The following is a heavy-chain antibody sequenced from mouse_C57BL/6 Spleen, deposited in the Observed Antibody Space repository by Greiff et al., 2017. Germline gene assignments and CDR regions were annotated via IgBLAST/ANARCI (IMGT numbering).Heavy chain of an antibody. V-gene: IGHV5-9-1*02. CDR1: GFTFSSYA. J-gene: IGHJ4*01. Sequence: EVQGVESGEGLVKPGGSLKLSCAASGFTFSSYAMSWVRQTPEKRLEWVAYISSGGDYIYYADTVKGRFTISRDNARNTLYLQMSSLKSEDTAMYNCTRDRYYGSSYDAMDYWGQGTSVTVAS. CDR2: ISSGGDYI. CDR3: TRDRYYGSSYDAMDY. D-gene: IGHD1-1*01.